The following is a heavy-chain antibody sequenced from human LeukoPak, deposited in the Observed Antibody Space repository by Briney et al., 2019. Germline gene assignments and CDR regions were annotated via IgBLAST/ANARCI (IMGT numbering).Heavy chain of an antibody. D-gene: IGHD3-22*01. CDR3: ARDREGGLVVVPSYYMDV. V-gene: IGHV1-46*01. CDR1: GYTFTSYY. J-gene: IGHJ6*03. CDR2: INPSGGST. Sequence: GESLKISCKGSGYTFTSYYMHWVRQAPGQGLEWMGIINPSGGSTSYARKFQGRVTMTRDMSTSTVYMELSSLRSEDTAVYYCARDREGGLVVVPSYYMDVWGKGTTVTVSS.